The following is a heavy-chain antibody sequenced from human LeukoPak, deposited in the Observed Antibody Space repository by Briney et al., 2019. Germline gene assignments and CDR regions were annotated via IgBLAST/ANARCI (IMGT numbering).Heavy chain of an antibody. V-gene: IGHV5-51*01. Sequence: GGSPKISFCGSGYRFTTNWIGWGRPMPGEGLVGRGILFPADSDTRYSQYFQGQVTIAVDKSISTAYLQWSSLKASDTAMYYWAGSICTRVCDIWGQGTMVTVSS. CDR2: LFPADSDT. D-gene: IGHD2-2*01. CDR3: AGSICTRVCDI. J-gene: IGHJ3*02. CDR1: GYRFTTNW.